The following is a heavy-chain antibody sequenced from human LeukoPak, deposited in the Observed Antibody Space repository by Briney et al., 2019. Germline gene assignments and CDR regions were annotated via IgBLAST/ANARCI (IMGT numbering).Heavy chain of an antibody. CDR1: GFTFGDYA. Sequence: PGGSLRLSCTASGFTFGDYAMSWFRQAPGKGLEWVGFIRSKAYGGTTEYAASVKGRFTISRDDSKSIAYLQMNSLKTEDTAVYYCATDRPRKYSSGRPDNLDYWGQGTLVTVSS. D-gene: IGHD6-19*01. J-gene: IGHJ4*02. CDR2: IRSKAYGGTT. V-gene: IGHV3-49*03. CDR3: ATDRPRKYSSGRPDNLDY.